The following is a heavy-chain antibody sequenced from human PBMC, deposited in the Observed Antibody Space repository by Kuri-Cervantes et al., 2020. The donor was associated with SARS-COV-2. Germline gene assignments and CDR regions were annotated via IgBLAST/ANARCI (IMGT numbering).Heavy chain of an antibody. CDR2: IIPIFGTA. CDR1: GYTVSSYG. J-gene: IGHJ6*02. CDR3: ARASGSSLHYGMDV. V-gene: IGHV1-69*13. Sequence: SVKVSCKGYGYTVSSYGIAWVRQAPGQGLEWMGGIIPIFGTANYAQKFQGRVTITADESTSTAYMELSSLRSEDTAVYYCARASGSSLHYGMDVWGQGTTVTVSS. D-gene: IGHD1-26*01.